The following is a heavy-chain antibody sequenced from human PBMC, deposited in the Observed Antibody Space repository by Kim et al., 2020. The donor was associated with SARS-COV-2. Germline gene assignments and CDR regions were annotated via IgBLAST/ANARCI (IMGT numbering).Heavy chain of an antibody. V-gene: IGHV3-23*01. J-gene: IGHJ4*02. CDR2: ISNSGAAR. Sequence: GGSLRLSCAASEFPFSSYAMSWVRQAPGKGLEWVAVISNSGAARFYADSVKGRFTISRDNSKNMLFLYMNSLRAEDTAIYYCARKPPAPITVAGTAYDYWGQGTLVTVSS. D-gene: IGHD6-19*01. CDR3: ARKPPAPITVAGTAYDY. CDR1: EFPFSSYA.